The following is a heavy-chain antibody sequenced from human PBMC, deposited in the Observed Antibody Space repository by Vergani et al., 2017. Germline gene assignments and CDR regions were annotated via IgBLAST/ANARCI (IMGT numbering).Heavy chain of an antibody. V-gene: IGHV3-7*03. CDR2: IKQDGSEK. CDR3: AGGYYYASSGYYSSPDY. J-gene: IGHJ4*02. CDR1: GFTFSSYW. D-gene: IGHD3-22*01. Sequence: EVQLVESGGGLVQPGGSLRLSCAASGFTFSSYWMSWVRQAPGKGLEWVANIKQDGSEKYQVDSVKGRFTISRDNAKNSLYLQMNSMRAEDTAVYYCAGGYYYASSGYYSSPDYWGQGTLVTVSS.